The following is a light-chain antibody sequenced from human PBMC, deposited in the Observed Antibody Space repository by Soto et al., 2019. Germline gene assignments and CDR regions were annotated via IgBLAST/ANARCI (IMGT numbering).Light chain of an antibody. CDR1: SGHSSYT. Sequence: QAVVTQSPSASASPGASVKLTCTLSSGHSSYTIAWHQQQPEKGPRFLMKLNSDGSHSKGDGIPDRFSGSSSGAERYLTISSLQSEDEADYYCQTWGTGIVLFGGGTKLTVL. CDR3: QTWGTGIVL. J-gene: IGLJ2*01. V-gene: IGLV4-69*01. CDR2: LNSDGSH.